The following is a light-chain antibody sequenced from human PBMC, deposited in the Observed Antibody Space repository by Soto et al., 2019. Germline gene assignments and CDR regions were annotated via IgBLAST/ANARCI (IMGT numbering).Light chain of an antibody. V-gene: IGKV3-11*01. CDR1: QSVSSY. Sequence: EIVLTQSPATLSLSPGERATLSCRASQSVSSYLAWYQQKPGQAPRLLIYDASNRATGIPARFSGSGSGTDFTLTSSSLEPEDFAVYYCQQRSNWSMYTFGQGTKLEIK. CDR3: QQRSNWSMYT. CDR2: DAS. J-gene: IGKJ2*01.